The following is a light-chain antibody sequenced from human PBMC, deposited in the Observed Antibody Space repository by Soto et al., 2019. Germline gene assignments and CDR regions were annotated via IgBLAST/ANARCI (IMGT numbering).Light chain of an antibody. V-gene: IGKV3-20*01. CDR2: GAS. CDR3: QQYETSPFT. Sequence: EIVLTQSPGTLSLSPGERATLSCRASQSVDSSHLAWYQHRPGRAPRLLVYGASRRATGVPDRFSGSGSGTHSTLSNKRLESLYFAVYYSQQYETSPFTFGRGTKVDIK. J-gene: IGKJ4*01. CDR1: QSVDSSH.